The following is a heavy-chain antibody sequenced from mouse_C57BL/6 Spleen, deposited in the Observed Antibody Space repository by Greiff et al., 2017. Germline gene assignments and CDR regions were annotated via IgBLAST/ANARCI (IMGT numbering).Heavy chain of an antibody. CDR3: TPYNNGISYYSES. CDR1: GYTFTDYE. V-gene: IGHV1-15*01. D-gene: IGHD1-1*01. Sequence: QVQLQQSGAELVRPGASVTLSCKASGYTFTDYEMHWVKQTPVHGLEWIGAIDPETGGTAYNQKFKGKAILTADKSSSTVYMELRRLSSEDSAVYYCTPYNNGISYYSESRGQGTPLTVSS. CDR2: IDPETGGT. J-gene: IGHJ2*01.